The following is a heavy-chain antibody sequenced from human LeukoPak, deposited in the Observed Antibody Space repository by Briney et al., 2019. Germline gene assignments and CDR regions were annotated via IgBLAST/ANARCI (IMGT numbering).Heavy chain of an antibody. Sequence: SETLSLTCTVSGGSISGYYWSWIRQPPGKGLEWIGEINHSGSTNYNPSLKSRVTISVDTSKNQFSLKLSSVTAADTAVYYCASRKGIIAAAGFGYWGQGTLVTVSS. V-gene: IGHV4-34*01. CDR1: GGSISGYY. CDR2: INHSGST. D-gene: IGHD6-13*01. CDR3: ASRKGIIAAAGFGY. J-gene: IGHJ4*02.